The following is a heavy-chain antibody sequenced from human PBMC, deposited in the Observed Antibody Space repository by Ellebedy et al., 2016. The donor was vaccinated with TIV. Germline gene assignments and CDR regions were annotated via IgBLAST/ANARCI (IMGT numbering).Heavy chain of an antibody. J-gene: IGHJ4*02. CDR2: ISGISGRT. CDR3: ARENWGHDY. Sequence: GESLKISCAASGFTFSVFDMSWVRQAPGKGLEWVSAISGISGRTDYADSVKGRFTISRDNAKNTLYLQMNSLRAEDTAVYYCARENWGHDYWGQGTLITVSS. V-gene: IGHV3-23*01. D-gene: IGHD3-16*01. CDR1: GFTFSVFD.